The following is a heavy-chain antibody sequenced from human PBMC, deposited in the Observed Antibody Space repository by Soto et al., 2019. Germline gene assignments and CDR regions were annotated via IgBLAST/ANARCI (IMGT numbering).Heavy chain of an antibody. CDR2: SSSSSSYT. V-gene: IGHV3-11*05. Sequence: QVQLVESGGGLVKPGGSLRLSCAASGFTFSDYYMSWIRQAPGKGLEWVSYSSSSSSYTNYADSVKGRFTISRDNAKNTLYLQMNIVRAEDTAVYYCARDHHRYSGYEYVDYWGQGTRVTVSS. CDR3: ARDHHRYSGYEYVDY. J-gene: IGHJ4*02. D-gene: IGHD5-12*01. CDR1: GFTFSDYY.